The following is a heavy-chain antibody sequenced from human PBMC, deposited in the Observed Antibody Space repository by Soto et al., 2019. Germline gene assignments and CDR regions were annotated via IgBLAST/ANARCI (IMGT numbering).Heavy chain of an antibody. CDR1: GGTFSTYI. Sequence: QVQLVQSGAEVRKPGSSVKVSCKAPGGTFSTYIISWVRQAPGQGLEWMGRIIPIPDITNYAQKFQGRVTVTADRSTSTAYIELTSLKSEDTAVYYCARDRITTRGDAFDLWGQGTRVTVSS. CDR2: IIPIPDIT. V-gene: IGHV1-69*08. CDR3: ARDRITTRGDAFDL. J-gene: IGHJ3*01. D-gene: IGHD3-3*01.